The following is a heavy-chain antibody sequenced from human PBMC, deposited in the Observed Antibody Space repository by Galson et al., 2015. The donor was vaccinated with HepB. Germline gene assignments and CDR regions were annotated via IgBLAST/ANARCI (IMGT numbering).Heavy chain of an antibody. CDR2: INAGNGNT. Sequence: SVKVSCKASGYTFTSYAMHWVRQAPGQRLEWMGWINAGNGNTKYSQKFQGRVTITRDTSASTAYMELSSLRSEDTAVYYCARDRDSSWLRFDYWGQGTLVTVSS. V-gene: IGHV1-3*01. J-gene: IGHJ4*02. CDR3: ARDRDSSWLRFDY. D-gene: IGHD6-13*01. CDR1: GYTFTSYA.